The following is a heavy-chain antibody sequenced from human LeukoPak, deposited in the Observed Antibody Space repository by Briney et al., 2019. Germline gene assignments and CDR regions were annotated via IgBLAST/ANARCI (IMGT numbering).Heavy chain of an antibody. CDR3: ARSRDSTYYYDSSGSWFDP. CDR1: GGSISSGDYS. CDR2: IYYSGST. V-gene: IGHV4-30-4*01. D-gene: IGHD3-22*01. Sequence: SETLSLTCTVSGGSISSGDYSWSWIRQPPGKGLEWIVYIYYSGSTYYNPSLKSRVTISVDTSKNQFSLKLSSVTAADTAVYYCARSRDSTYYYDSSGSWFDPWGQGTLVTVSS. J-gene: IGHJ5*02.